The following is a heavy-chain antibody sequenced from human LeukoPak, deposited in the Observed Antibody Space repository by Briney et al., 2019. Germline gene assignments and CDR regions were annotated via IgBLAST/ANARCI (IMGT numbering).Heavy chain of an antibody. CDR1: EFTFSSYG. D-gene: IGHD3-16*01. CDR2: ISYDGSNK. V-gene: IGHV3-30*18. Sequence: GRSLRLSCAASEFTFSSYGMHWVRQAPGKGLEWVAVISYDGSNKYYADSVKGRFTISRDNSKNTLFLQMNSLRLEDTAIYYCVYETGEVGQGGFEFWGQGTRVTVS. CDR3: VYETGEVGQGGFEF. J-gene: IGHJ3*01.